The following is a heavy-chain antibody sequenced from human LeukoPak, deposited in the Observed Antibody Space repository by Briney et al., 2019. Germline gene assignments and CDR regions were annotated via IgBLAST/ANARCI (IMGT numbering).Heavy chain of an antibody. CDR3: ARHFRMTSFYFDP. J-gene: IGHJ5*02. CDR2: INHSGST. CDR1: GGSFSGYY. Sequence: SETLSLTCAVYGGSFSGYYWSWISQPPAKGLEWIGEINHSGSTNYNPSLKSRVTISVDTSKNQFSLKLSSVPAADTAVYYCARHFRMTSFYFDPWGQGILVTVSS. V-gene: IGHV4-34*01. D-gene: IGHD2/OR15-2a*01.